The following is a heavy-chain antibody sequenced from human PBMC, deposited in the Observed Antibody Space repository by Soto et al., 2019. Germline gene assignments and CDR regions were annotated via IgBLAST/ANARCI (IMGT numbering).Heavy chain of an antibody. CDR2: IYSGGST. J-gene: IGHJ4*02. CDR1: GFSVSTYY. CDR3: ARDVARVGKMAAISSRGGVGY. Sequence: PGGSLRLSCAASGFSVSTYYMTWVRQAPGKGLEWVSVIYSGGSTNYADSVKGRFTISRDNSKNTLYLQVNTLKAEDTAVYYCARDVARVGKMAAISSRGGVGYWGRGTLVTVSS. V-gene: IGHV3-53*01. D-gene: IGHD1-26*01.